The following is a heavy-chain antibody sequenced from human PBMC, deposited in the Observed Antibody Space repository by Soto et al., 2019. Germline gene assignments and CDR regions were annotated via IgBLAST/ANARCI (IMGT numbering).Heavy chain of an antibody. CDR1: RGSSNTFY. Sequence: XESLSLPCTVSRGSSNTFYWSWVRQPAGKGLEWIGRIFSSGSTSFNPSLESRVAMSVDTSKNHFSLNLSSVTAADMAVYYCAREGSYSAYNFAHGIQLWSFDFWGQGALVTVSS. CDR3: AREGSYSAYNFAHGIQLWSFDF. V-gene: IGHV4-4*07. J-gene: IGHJ4*02. D-gene: IGHD5-12*01. CDR2: IFSSGST.